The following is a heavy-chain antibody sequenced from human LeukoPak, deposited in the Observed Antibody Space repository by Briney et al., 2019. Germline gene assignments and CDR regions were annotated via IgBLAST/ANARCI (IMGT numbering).Heavy chain of an antibody. CDR3: AGARGFWSGYHYYYYGMDV. V-gene: IGHV4-34*01. CDR1: GGSFSGYY. CDR2: INHSGST. Sequence: PSETLSLTCAVYGGSFSGYYWSWIRQPPGKGLEWIGEINHSGSTNYNPSLKSRVTISVDTSKNQFSLKLSSVTAADTAVYYCAGARGFWSGYHYYYYGMDVWGQGTTVTVSS. D-gene: IGHD3-3*01. J-gene: IGHJ6*02.